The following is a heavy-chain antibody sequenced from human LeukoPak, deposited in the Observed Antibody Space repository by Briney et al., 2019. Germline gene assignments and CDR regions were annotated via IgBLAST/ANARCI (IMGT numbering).Heavy chain of an antibody. CDR1: GYTFTSYA. J-gene: IGHJ6*02. Sequence: ASVKVSCKASGYTFTSYAMHWVRQAPGQRLEWMGWINAGNGNTKYSQKFQGRVTITRDTSASTAYMELSSLRSEDTAVYYCTLLSEHYYYYGMDVRGQGTTVTVSS. D-gene: IGHD2/OR15-2a*01. CDR3: TLLSEHYYYYGMDV. V-gene: IGHV1-3*01. CDR2: INAGNGNT.